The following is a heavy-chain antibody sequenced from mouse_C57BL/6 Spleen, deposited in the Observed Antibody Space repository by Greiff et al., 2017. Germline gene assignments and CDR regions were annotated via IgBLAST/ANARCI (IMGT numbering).Heavy chain of an antibody. V-gene: IGHV1-64*01. CDR1: GYTFTSYW. CDR2: IHPNSGST. J-gene: IGHJ2*01. D-gene: IGHD2-4*01. Sequence: QVQLQQSGAELVKPGASVKLSCKASGYTFTSYWMHWVKQRPGQGLEWIGMIHPNSGSTNYNEKFKSKATLTVDKSSSTAYMQLSSLTSEDSAVYYCARRGLRVFDYWGQGTTRTVSS. CDR3: ARRGLRVFDY.